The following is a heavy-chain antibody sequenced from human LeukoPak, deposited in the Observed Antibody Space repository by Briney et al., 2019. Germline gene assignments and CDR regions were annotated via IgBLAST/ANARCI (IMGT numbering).Heavy chain of an antibody. CDR1: GFTFSSYA. CDR2: I. J-gene: IGHJ4*02. CDR3: TTAPLSMIVVVMPYYFDY. D-gene: IGHD3-22*01. Sequence: GGSLRLSCAASGFTFSSYAMSWVRQAPGKGLEWVSAIKGRFTISRDNSKNTLYLQMNSLKTEDTAVYYCTTAPLSMIVVVMPYYFDYWGQGTLVTVSS. V-gene: IGHV3-23*01.